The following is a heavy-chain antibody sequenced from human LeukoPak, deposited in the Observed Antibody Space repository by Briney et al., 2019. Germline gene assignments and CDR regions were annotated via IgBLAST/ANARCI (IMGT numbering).Heavy chain of an antibody. V-gene: IGHV3-64*04. J-gene: IGHJ6*02. CDR1: GFTFSRYA. D-gene: IGHD4-17*01. CDR2: ISSNGGST. Sequence: GSLRLSCSASGFTFSRYAMHWVRQAPGKGLEYVSAISSNGGSTYYADSVKGRFTISRDNAKNSLYLQMNSLRAEDTAVYYCACGTTVTYYYYGMDVWGQGTTVTVSS. CDR3: ACGTTVTYYYYGMDV.